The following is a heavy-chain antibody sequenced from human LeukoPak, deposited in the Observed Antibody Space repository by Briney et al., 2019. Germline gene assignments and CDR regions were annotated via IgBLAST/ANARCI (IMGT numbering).Heavy chain of an antibody. D-gene: IGHD3-22*01. V-gene: IGHV4-39*01. Sequence: PSETLSLTCTIFGDSVSRCDSYWDWIRQPPGTGLEWIGTIYYSGRTYYSPSLKSRVTLSVDMSNNQFSLTLSSVTAADTALYFCARRRYYDSSGYLEWGQGTLVTVSS. CDR3: ARRRYYDSSGYLE. CDR1: GDSVSRCDSY. J-gene: IGHJ1*01. CDR2: IYYSGRT.